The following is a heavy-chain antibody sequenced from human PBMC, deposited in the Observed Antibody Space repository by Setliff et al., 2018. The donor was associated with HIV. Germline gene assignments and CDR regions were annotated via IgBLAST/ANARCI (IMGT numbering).Heavy chain of an antibody. V-gene: IGHV4-4*07. CDR1: GGSISSDY. J-gene: IGHJ6*03. D-gene: IGHD3-9*01. Sequence: SETLSLTCTVSGGSISSDYWNWIRQPAGKGLEWIGRISTNGYTNYTPSLKSRITMSLDTSKNQISLKLSSVTAADTAVYYCASHQHNFTGYYYYYYYMAVWGRGTMVTVSS. CDR2: ISTNGYT. CDR3: ASHQHNFTGYYYYYYYMAV.